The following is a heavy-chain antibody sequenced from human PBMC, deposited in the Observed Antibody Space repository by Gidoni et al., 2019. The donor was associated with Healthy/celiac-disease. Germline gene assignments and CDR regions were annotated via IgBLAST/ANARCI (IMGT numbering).Heavy chain of an antibody. D-gene: IGHD3-10*01. Sequence: QVQLQESGPGLAKPSETLSLTCTVSGGSVSSGSSHWSWIRQPPGKGLEWIGYIYYSGSTNYNPSLKSRVTISVDTSKNQFSLKLSSVTAADTAVYYCARMPTMVRGVMHIGWFDPWGQGTLVTVSS. CDR2: IYYSGST. CDR1: GGSVSSGSSH. J-gene: IGHJ5*02. CDR3: ARMPTMVRGVMHIGWFDP. V-gene: IGHV4-61*01.